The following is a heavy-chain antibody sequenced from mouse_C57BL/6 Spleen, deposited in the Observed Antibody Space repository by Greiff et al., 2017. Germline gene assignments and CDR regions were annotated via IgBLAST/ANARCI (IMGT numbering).Heavy chain of an antibody. V-gene: IGHV1-81*01. CDR1: GYTFTSYG. J-gene: IGHJ1*03. CDR2: IYPRSGNT. CDR3: ARWIYYDYDEYFDV. D-gene: IGHD2-4*01. Sequence: VQLQQSGAELARPGASVKLSCKASGYTFTSYGISWVKQRTGQGLEWIGEIYPRSGNTYYNEKFKGKATLTADKSSSTAYMELRSLTSEDSAVYFCARWIYYDYDEYFDVWGTGTTVTVSS.